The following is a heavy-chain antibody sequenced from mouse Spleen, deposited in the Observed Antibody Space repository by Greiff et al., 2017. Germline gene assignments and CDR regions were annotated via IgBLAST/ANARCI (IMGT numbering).Heavy chain of an antibody. CDR3: ARNPNYYGSSYWYFDV. CDR1: GYAFSSSW. J-gene: IGHJ1*01. D-gene: IGHD1-1*01. CDR2: IYPGDGDT. V-gene: IGHV1-82*01. Sequence: QVQLQQSGPELVKPGASVKISCKASGYAFSSSWMNWVKQRPGKGLEWIGRIYPGDGDTNYNGKFKGKATLTADKSSSTAYMQLSSLTSEDSAVYFCARNPNYYGSSYWYFDVWGAGTTVTVSS.